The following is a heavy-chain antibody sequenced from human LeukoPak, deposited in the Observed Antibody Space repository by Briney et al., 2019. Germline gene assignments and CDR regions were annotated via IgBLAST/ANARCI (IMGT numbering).Heavy chain of an antibody. D-gene: IGHD3-10*01. CDR2: FDPEDGET. V-gene: IGHV1-24*01. CDR1: GYTLTKLS. J-gene: IGHJ6*03. Sequence: ASLKVSCKVSGYTLTKLSMHWVRQAPGKGLEWMGGFDPEDGETIYAQKFQGRVTMTEDTSTDAAYMELSSLRSEDTAVYYCATINYYGSGSYLYYYYYVDVWGKGTTVTVSS. CDR3: ATINYYGSGSYLYYYYYVDV.